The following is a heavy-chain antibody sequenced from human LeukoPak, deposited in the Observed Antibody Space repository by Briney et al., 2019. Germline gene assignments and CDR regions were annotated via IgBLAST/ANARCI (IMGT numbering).Heavy chain of an antibody. V-gene: IGHV5-10-1*01. CDR2: IDPSDSYT. CDR3: ARPSGYDLAY. Sequence: GESLKISCKGSGYSFTNYWITWVRQMPGKGLEWMGNIDPSDSYTNYSPSFQGHVTISVDKSISTAYLQWSSLRASDTAMYYCARPSGYDLAYWGQGTLVTVSS. D-gene: IGHD5-12*01. J-gene: IGHJ4*02. CDR1: GYSFTNYW.